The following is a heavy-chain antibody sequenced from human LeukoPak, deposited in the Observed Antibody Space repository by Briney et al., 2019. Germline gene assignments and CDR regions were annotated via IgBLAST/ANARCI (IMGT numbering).Heavy chain of an antibody. V-gene: IGHV3-21*01. CDR1: GFTFSSYS. J-gene: IGHJ4*02. CDR2: ISSSSSYI. CDR3: ARRGSRIDWLSNPSLDY. Sequence: GGSLRLSCAASGFTFSSYSMNWVRQAPGKGLEGVSSISSSSSYIYYADSVKGRFTISRDNAKNSLYLQMNSLRAEDTAVYYCARRGSRIDWLSNPSLDYWGQGTLVTVSS. D-gene: IGHD3-9*01.